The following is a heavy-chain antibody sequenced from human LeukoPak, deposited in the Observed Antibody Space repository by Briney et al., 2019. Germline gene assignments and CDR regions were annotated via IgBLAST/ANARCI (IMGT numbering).Heavy chain of an antibody. D-gene: IGHD3-9*01. V-gene: IGHV3-53*01. CDR1: GFTFSSYG. CDR3: ARKRYDILTGGGAFDI. J-gene: IGHJ3*02. CDR2: IYSGGST. Sequence: GRSLRLSCAASGFTFSSYGMHWVRQAPGKGLEWVSVIYSGGSTYYADSVKGRLTISRDNSKNTLYLQMNSLRAEDTAVYYCARKRYDILTGGGAFDIWGQGTMVTVSS.